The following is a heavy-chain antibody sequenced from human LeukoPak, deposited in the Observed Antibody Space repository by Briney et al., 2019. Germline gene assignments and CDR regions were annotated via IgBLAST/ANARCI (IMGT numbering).Heavy chain of an antibody. V-gene: IGHV4-34*01. CDR2: INHSGST. CDR1: GGSISGYY. Sequence: PSETLSLTCAVYGGSISGYYWNWIRQPPGKGLEWIGEINHSGSTNYNPSLKSRVTISVDTSKNQFPLKLSSVTAADTAVYYCGRGAAVAGSYWYFDLWGRGTLVTVSS. D-gene: IGHD6-19*01. J-gene: IGHJ2*01. CDR3: GRGAAVAGSYWYFDL.